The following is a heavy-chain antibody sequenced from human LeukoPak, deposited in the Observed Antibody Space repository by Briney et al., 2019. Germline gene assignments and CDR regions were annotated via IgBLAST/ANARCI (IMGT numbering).Heavy chain of an antibody. CDR3: VRLKVDGDSLFR. J-gene: IGHJ4*02. CDR2: INPNSGDT. Sequence: ASVKVSCKASEYTFTGYYMHWVRQAPGQGLEWLGWINPNSGDTNYAQRFQGRVTMTRDTSISTAYMELTGLRSDDTAVYYCVRLKVDGDSLFRWGQGTLVTVSS. CDR1: EYTFTGYY. V-gene: IGHV1-2*02. D-gene: IGHD3-9*01.